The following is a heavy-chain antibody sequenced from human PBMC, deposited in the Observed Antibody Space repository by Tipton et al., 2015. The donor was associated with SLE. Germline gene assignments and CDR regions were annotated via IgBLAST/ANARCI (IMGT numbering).Heavy chain of an antibody. D-gene: IGHD3-3*01. Sequence: LRLSCAVYGGPFSGYSWSWIRQSPGKGLEWIGEINHSGSTNYNPSLKSRATISVDTSKNQFFLKLSSVTAADTAVYYCARGRGRITIFGVVAYDYWGQGTLVTVSS. J-gene: IGHJ4*02. CDR3: ARGRGRITIFGVVAYDY. CDR1: GGPFSGYS. V-gene: IGHV4-34*01. CDR2: INHSGST.